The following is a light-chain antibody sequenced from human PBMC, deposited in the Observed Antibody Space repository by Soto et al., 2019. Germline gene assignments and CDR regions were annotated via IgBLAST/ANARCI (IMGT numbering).Light chain of an antibody. CDR1: QSVSSRY. J-gene: IGKJ5*01. Sequence: EIVLTQSPGTLSLSPGERATLSCRASQSVSSRYLAWYQQKPGQAPRLLIYGVSSRATGIPDRFSGSGSGTHFTLTISRLEPEDFAVYYCQHYVNSPPITCGQGTRLEIK. CDR3: QHYVNSPPIT. V-gene: IGKV3-20*01. CDR2: GVS.